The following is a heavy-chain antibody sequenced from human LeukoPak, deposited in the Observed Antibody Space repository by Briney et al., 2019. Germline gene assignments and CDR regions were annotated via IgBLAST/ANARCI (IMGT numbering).Heavy chain of an antibody. J-gene: IGHJ4*02. D-gene: IGHD6-13*01. V-gene: IGHV3-30-3*01. CDR3: ARREYSSSWSDFDY. CDR2: ISYDESNK. Sequence: GGSLRLSCAASGFTFSSYAIHWVRQTPGKGLEWVAVISYDESNKYYADSVKGRFTISRDNSKNTLYLQMNSLIVEDTAVYYCARREYSSSWSDFDYWGQGTLVTVSS. CDR1: GFTFSSYA.